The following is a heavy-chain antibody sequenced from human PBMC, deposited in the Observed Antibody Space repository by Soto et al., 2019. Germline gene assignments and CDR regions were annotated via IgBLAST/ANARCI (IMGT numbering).Heavy chain of an antibody. CDR1: GGTFSSYT. CDR2: IIPILGIA. V-gene: IGHV1-69*02. Sequence: QVQLVQSGAEVKKPGSSVKVSCKASGGTFSSYTISWVRQAPGQGLEWVGRIIPILGIANYAQKFQGRVTITADKSTSTAYMELSSLRSEDTAVYYCAQVAPSYMDVWGKGTTVTVSS. CDR3: AQVAPSYMDV. D-gene: IGHD2-15*01. J-gene: IGHJ6*03.